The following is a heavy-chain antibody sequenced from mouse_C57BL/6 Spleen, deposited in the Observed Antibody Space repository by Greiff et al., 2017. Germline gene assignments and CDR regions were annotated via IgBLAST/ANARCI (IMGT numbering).Heavy chain of an antibody. V-gene: IGHV1-15*01. D-gene: IGHD1-3*01. CDR3: TREWGGFDY. J-gene: IGHJ2*01. Sequence: VQLQQSGAELVRPGASVTLSCKASGYTFTDYEMHWVKQTPVHGLEWIGAIDPETGGTAYTQKFKGKAILTADKSSSTAYMELRSLTSEDSAVYYCTREWGGFDYWGQGTTLTVSA. CDR2: IDPETGGT. CDR1: GYTFTDYE.